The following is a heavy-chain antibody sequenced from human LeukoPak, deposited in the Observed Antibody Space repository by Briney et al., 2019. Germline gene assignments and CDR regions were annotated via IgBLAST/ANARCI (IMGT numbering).Heavy chain of an antibody. CDR2: IYTSGST. V-gene: IGHV4-4*07. CDR3: ARKNSSRGGDWFDP. D-gene: IGHD6-13*01. Sequence: SETLSLTCTVSGGSISSYNWSWIRQPAGKGLEWIGRIYTSGSTNYNPSLKSRVTMSVDTSKNQFSLKLSSVTAADTAVYYCARKNSSRGGDWFDPWGQGTLVTVSS. J-gene: IGHJ5*02. CDR1: GGSISSYN.